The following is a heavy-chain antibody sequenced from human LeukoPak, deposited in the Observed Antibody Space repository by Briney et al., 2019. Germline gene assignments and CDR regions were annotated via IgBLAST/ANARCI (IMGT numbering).Heavy chain of an antibody. Sequence: SETLSLTCTVSGGSIVSYYWNWIRRPPGKGLEWIGYSYSTGITKCNPSLKSRVTISADTSKNQVSLRLTSVSAADTAVYFCARIIHQTTDTGDFDLWGRGTLVTVSS. V-gene: IGHV4-59*01. CDR3: ARIIHQTTDTGDFDL. D-gene: IGHD1-14*01. CDR2: SYSTGIT. CDR1: GGSIVSYY. J-gene: IGHJ4*02.